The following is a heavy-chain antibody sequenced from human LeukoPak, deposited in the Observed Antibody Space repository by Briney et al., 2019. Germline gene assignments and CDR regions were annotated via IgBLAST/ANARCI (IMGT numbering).Heavy chain of an antibody. CDR1: ADVFTNSF. D-gene: IGHD3-3*01. Sequence: ASVKISCTASADVFTNSFFHWVRQTPRHGLQYLGIVDPSVAAPTYAQRFQGRVTMTRDTSTRTIYMELRSLQPEDTAVYYCAGSRLRFLQWDYWGQGTVVTVSS. J-gene: IGHJ4*02. CDR2: VDPSVAAP. CDR3: AGSRLRFLQWDY. V-gene: IGHV1-46*01.